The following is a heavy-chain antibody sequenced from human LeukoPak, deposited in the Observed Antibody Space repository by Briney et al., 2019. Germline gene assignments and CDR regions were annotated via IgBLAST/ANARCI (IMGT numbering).Heavy chain of an antibody. Sequence: SETLSLTCTVSGGSINGNDYYWGWLRQPPGKGLEWIGSIYYSGSTYYNPSLKSRVTISVDTSKNQFFLRLSSVTAADTAMYYCARTNYYFYYMDVWGRGTTVTVSS. D-gene: IGHD2-8*01. CDR3: ARTNYYFYYMDV. J-gene: IGHJ6*03. CDR1: GGSINGNDYY. CDR2: IYYSGST. V-gene: IGHV4-39*01.